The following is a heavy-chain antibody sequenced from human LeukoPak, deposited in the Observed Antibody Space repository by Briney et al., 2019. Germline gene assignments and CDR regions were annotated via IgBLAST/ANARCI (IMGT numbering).Heavy chain of an antibody. CDR1: GFTISSHG. CDR3: ARGGGLDV. Sequence: GSLRLSCAVSGFTISSHGMHWVRQAPGKGLVWVASINHNGNVNYYVDSVRGRFTISRDNAKNSLYLQMSNLRAEDTAVYFCARGGGLDVWGQGATVTVSS. CDR2: INHNGNVN. D-gene: IGHD3-16*01. V-gene: IGHV3-7*03. J-gene: IGHJ6*02.